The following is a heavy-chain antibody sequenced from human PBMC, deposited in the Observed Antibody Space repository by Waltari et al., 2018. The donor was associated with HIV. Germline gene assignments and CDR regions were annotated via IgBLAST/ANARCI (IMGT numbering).Heavy chain of an antibody. V-gene: IGHV4-4*02. J-gene: IGHJ4*02. CDR2: IYHSGST. CDR3: ARVSSLTGYYKALDY. Sequence: QVQLQDSGPGLVKPSGTLSLPCVASGGSIRSSNWWSWVREPPGKGLEWIGEIYHSGSTNYNPSLKSRVTISVDKSKDKFTLKLRSVTAADTAVYFCARVSSLTGYYKALDYWGQGTLVTVSS. D-gene: IGHD3-9*01. CDR1: GGSIRSSNW.